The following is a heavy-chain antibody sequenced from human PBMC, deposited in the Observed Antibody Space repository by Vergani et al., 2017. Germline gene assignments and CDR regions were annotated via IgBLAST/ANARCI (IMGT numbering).Heavy chain of an antibody. V-gene: IGHV7-4-1*02. CDR2: INTNTGNP. D-gene: IGHD3-10*01. CDR1: GYTFTNYP. J-gene: IGHJ5*02. Sequence: QVQLLQSGSELKKPGASVRISCEASGYTFTNYPLIWVRQAPGQGLEFMGWINTNTGNPTYAQGFTGRFVFSLDTSVSTAYLQISSLKAEDTAVYYCARVLWFGELSLAPWGQGTLVTVSS. CDR3: ARVLWFGELSLAP.